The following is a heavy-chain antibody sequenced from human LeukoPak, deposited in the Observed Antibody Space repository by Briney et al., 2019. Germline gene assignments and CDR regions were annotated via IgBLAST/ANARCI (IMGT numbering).Heavy chain of an antibody. CDR3: ATGVKVDY. V-gene: IGHV4-39*01. CDR1: GGSISSSSYC. Sequence: SETLSLTCTVSGGSISSSSYCWGWIRQPPGKGLEWIGNIYYSGSTSYTPSLKSRVTISVDTSKNQFSLKLSSVTAADTAVYYCATGVKVDYWGQGTLVTVSS. CDR2: IYYSGST. J-gene: IGHJ4*02. D-gene: IGHD3-10*01.